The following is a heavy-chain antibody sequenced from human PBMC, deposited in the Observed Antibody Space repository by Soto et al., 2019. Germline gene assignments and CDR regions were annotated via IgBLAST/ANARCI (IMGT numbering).Heavy chain of an antibody. CDR2: ISFDGTNK. V-gene: IGHV3-30*18. CDR1: GFTFSDYG. CDR3: TKDEAEYYGDYYYGMDV. Sequence: RRLSCAASGFTFSDYGMHWVRQAPGKGLEWVALISFDGTNKFYADSVKGRFTISRDNSKNTLYLQMNSLRVEDTAVFYCTKDEAEYYGDYYYGMDVWGQGTTVTVSS. J-gene: IGHJ6*02. D-gene: IGHD4-17*01.